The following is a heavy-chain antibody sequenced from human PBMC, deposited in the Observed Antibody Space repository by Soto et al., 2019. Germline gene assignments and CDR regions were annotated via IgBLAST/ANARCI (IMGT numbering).Heavy chain of an antibody. Sequence: GESLKISCKGSGYSFTSYWISWVRQMPGKGLEWMGRIDPSDSYTNYSPSFQGHLTISADKSISTAYLQWSSLKASDTAMYYCARLVGATYDFDYWGQGTLVTVSS. CDR3: ARLVGATYDFDY. J-gene: IGHJ4*02. V-gene: IGHV5-10-1*01. CDR2: IDPSDSYT. CDR1: GYSFTSYW. D-gene: IGHD1-26*01.